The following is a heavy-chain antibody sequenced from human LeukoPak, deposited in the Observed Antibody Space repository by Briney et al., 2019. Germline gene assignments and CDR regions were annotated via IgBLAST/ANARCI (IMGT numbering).Heavy chain of an antibody. CDR3: ARVGDTSGHYYPYYFDY. V-gene: IGHV3-30*03. D-gene: IGHD3-22*01. J-gene: IGHJ4*02. Sequence: PGRSLRLSCAASGFTFSSHGMHWVRQAPGKGLEWVAVISYDGNNKYYGDSVKGRFTISRDNSKNTLYLQMNSLRAEDTAVYYCARVGDTSGHYYPYYFDYWGQGTLVTVSS. CDR1: GFTFSSHG. CDR2: ISYDGNNK.